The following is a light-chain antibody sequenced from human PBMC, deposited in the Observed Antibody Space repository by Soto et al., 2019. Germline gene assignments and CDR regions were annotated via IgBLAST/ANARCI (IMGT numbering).Light chain of an antibody. Sequence: QSVLTQPPSVSAAPGQKVTISCSGSSSNIGGNSVSWYQQLPGTAPKLLIYDDDKRPSGIPDRFSGSKSGTSATLGITGFQTGDEADYYCGSWDSRLSAYVFANGTKVTVX. CDR1: SSNIGGNS. V-gene: IGLV1-51*01. CDR2: DDD. CDR3: GSWDSRLSAYV. J-gene: IGLJ1*01.